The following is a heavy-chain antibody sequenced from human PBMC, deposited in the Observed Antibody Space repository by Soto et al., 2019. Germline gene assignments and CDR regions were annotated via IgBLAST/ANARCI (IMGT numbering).Heavy chain of an antibody. D-gene: IGHD2-15*01. CDR3: ARVDGGNSFDY. CDR2: IFSNDDK. Sequence: QVTLKESGPVLVKPTETLTLTCTVSGFSLSNARMSAGWIRQPPGKALEWLAHIFSNDDKSYSPSLKSRLTISKDTSKSQVVLTMTNVDPMDTATYYCARVDGGNSFDYWGQGTLVTVSS. CDR1: GFSLSNARMS. V-gene: IGHV2-26*01. J-gene: IGHJ4*02.